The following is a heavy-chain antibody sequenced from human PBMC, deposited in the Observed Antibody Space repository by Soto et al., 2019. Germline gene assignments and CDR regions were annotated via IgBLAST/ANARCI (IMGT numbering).Heavy chain of an antibody. CDR2: INSDGSST. Sequence: EVQLVESGGGLVQPGGSLRLSCAASGFTFSSYWMHWVRQAPGKGLVWVSRINSDGSSTSYADSVKGRFTISRDNAKNPLYLQMNSLRAEDTAVYYCARVRGSGWYLPDDYWGQGTLVTVSS. V-gene: IGHV3-74*01. CDR3: ARVRGSGWYLPDDY. J-gene: IGHJ4*02. D-gene: IGHD6-19*01. CDR1: GFTFSSYW.